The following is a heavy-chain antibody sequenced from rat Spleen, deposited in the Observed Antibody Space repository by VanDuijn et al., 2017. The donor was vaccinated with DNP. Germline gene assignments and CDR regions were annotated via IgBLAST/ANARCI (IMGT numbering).Heavy chain of an antibody. Sequence: EVQLVESGGGLVQPGGSLKLSCAASGFTFSDYYMAWARQAPTKGLEWVASVSPSGSNSYYRDSVKGRFTISRDNAKSTLYLQMDSLRSEDTATYYCTTEVTILRIFTTWFAYWGPGTLVTVSS. V-gene: IGHV5-27*01. CDR2: VSPSGSNS. CDR1: GFTFSDYY. D-gene: IGHD1-6*01. CDR3: TTEVTILRIFTTWFAY. J-gene: IGHJ3*01.